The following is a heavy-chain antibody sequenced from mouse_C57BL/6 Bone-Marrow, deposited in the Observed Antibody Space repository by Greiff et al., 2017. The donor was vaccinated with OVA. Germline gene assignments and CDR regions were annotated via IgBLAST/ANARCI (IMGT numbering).Heavy chain of an antibody. CDR1: GFTFSDYG. D-gene: IGHD2-5*01. CDR3: ARDYSNPYYFDY. CDR2: ISSGSSTI. Sequence: EVKVEESGGGLVKPGGSLKLSCAASGFTFSDYGMHWVRQAPEKGLEWVAYISSGSSTIYYADTVKGRFTISRDNAKNTLFLQMTSLRSEDTAMYYCARDYSNPYYFDYWGQGTTLTVSS. V-gene: IGHV5-17*01. J-gene: IGHJ2*01.